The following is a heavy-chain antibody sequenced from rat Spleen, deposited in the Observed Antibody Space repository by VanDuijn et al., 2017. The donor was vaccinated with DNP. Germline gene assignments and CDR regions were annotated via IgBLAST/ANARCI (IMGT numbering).Heavy chain of an antibody. CDR2: ISKDSNTI. D-gene: IGHD1-12*01. J-gene: IGHJ4*01. Sequence: EVRLVESGGGLVQPGRSLKLSCAASGFNFNDYWMAWVRQAPGKGLEWIGDISKDSNTINYTPSLKDRFTISRDNAQNTLYLQMSKLGSEDTAIYYCAALWDAWGQGTSVTVSS. CDR1: GFNFNDYW. V-gene: IGHV4-2*01. CDR3: AALWDA.